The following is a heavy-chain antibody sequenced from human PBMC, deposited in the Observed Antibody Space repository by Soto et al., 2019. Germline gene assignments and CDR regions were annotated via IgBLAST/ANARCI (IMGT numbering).Heavy chain of an antibody. V-gene: IGHV5-10-1*01. CDR3: ARSRVVPATDYYYYGMDV. J-gene: IGHJ6*02. D-gene: IGHD2-2*01. CDR2: IDPSDSYT. Sequence: PGESLKISCKGSGYSFTSYWISWVRQMPGKGLEWMGRIDPSDSYTNYSPSFQGHVTISADKSISTAYLQRSSLKASDTAMYYCARSRVVPATDYYYYGMDVWGQGTTVTVSS. CDR1: GYSFTSYW.